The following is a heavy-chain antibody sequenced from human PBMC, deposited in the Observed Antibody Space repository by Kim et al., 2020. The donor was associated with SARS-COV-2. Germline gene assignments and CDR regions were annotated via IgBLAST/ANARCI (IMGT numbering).Heavy chain of an antibody. V-gene: IGHV3-23*01. Sequence: GGSLRLSCAASGFTFRSYAMSWVRQAPGKGPEWVSLVSGSGGSTYHADSVKGRFAISRDNSKKTLYLQMNSLRAEDTALYYCAKGESNNGSFFDYWGQGTLVPVSS. CDR3: AKGESNNGSFFDY. D-gene: IGHD1-1*01. J-gene: IGHJ4*02. CDR1: GFTFRSYA. CDR2: VSGSGGST.